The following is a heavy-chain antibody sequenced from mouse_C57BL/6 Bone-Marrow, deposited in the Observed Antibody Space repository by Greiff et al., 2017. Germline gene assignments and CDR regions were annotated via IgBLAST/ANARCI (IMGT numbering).Heavy chain of an antibody. CDR1: GYAFSSSW. J-gene: IGHJ3*01. Sequence: QVQLKQSGPDLVKPGASVKLSCKASGYAFSSSWMHWVQQTPGKGLEWIGRIYPGDGDTNYTGKFKGKATLTADKSSSTAYMQLSSLTSEDSAVYFCARGSWAKVDGFAYWGQGTLVTVSA. CDR2: IYPGDGDT. CDR3: ARGSWAKVDGFAY. V-gene: IGHV1-82*01. D-gene: IGHD3-1*01.